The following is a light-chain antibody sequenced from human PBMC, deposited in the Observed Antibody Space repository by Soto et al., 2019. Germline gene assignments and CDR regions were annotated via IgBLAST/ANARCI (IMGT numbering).Light chain of an antibody. Sequence: EIVLTQSPGTLSLSPGERATLSCRASQSVSNNYLAWYQQKPGQAPRLLIYGASNRATGIPDRFSGSGSGTDFTLTISILEPEEFALYYCQQYGSSGTFGQGTKVEIK. CDR1: QSVSNNY. CDR3: QQYGSSGT. V-gene: IGKV3-20*01. J-gene: IGKJ1*01. CDR2: GAS.